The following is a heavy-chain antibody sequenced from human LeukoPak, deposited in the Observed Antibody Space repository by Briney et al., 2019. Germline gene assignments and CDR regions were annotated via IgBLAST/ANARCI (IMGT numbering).Heavy chain of an antibody. CDR2: IYHSGST. V-gene: IGHV4-59*12. CDR3: ARSHSSGYPHNYFDY. D-gene: IGHD3-22*01. Sequence: SETLSLTCTVSGGSISSYYWSWIRQPPGKGLEWIGYIYHSGSTYYNPSLKSRVTISVDRSKNQFSLKLSSVTAADTAVYYCARSHSSGYPHNYFDYWGQGTLVTVSS. J-gene: IGHJ4*02. CDR1: GGSISSYY.